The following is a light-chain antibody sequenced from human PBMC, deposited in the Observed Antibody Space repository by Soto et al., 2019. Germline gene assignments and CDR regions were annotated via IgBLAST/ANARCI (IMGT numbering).Light chain of an antibody. V-gene: IGLV2-14*01. Sequence: QSVLTQPASVSGSPGQTITISCTGTSSDVGGYAYVSWYQQYPGKVPKLVISEVSNRPSGVSHRFSGSRSGNTASLTISGLQAEDEAEYHCSSYTSSTTPVFGGGTKLTVL. J-gene: IGLJ2*01. CDR2: EVS. CDR1: SSDVGGYAY. CDR3: SSYTSSTTPV.